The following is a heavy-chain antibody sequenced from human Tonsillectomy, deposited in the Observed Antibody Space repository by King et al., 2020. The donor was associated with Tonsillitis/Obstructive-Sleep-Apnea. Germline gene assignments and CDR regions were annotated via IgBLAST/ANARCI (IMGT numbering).Heavy chain of an antibody. CDR2: IDWDDDK. CDR3: ARTSWTNSRANYFDY. V-gene: IGHV2-70*11. J-gene: IGHJ4*02. D-gene: IGHD1/OR15-1a*01. Sequence: TLKESGPALVKPTQTLTLTCTFSGFSLSTSGMCVSWIRQPPGKALEWLARIDWDDDKYYSTSLKTRLTISKDTSKNQVVLTMTNMDPVDTATYYCARTSWTNSRANYFDYWGQGTLVTVSS. CDR1: GFSLSTSGMC.